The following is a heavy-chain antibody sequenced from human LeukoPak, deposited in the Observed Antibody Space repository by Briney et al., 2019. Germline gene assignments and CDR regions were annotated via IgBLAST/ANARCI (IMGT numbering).Heavy chain of an antibody. V-gene: IGHV1-8*01. CDR3: ASYPQTGTSRYYYGMDV. CDR2: MNPNSGNT. J-gene: IGHJ6*02. D-gene: IGHD1-1*01. Sequence: ASVKVSCKASGYTFTSYDINWVRQATGQGLEWMGWMNPNSGNTGYAQKFQGRVTMTRNTSISTAYMELSSLRSEDTAVYYCASYPQTGTSRYYYGMDVWGQGTTVTVSS. CDR1: GYTFTSYD.